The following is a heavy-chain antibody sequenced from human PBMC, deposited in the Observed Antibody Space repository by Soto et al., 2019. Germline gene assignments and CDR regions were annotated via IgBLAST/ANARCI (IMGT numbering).Heavy chain of an antibody. J-gene: IGHJ3*02. CDR2: ISWNSGSI. CDR3: ARLYGSGSYDAFDI. CDR1: GFTFDAYA. Sequence: PGGSLRLSCAASGFTFDAYALHCVRQAPGKGLEWVSGISWNSGSIGYADSVKGRFTISRDNAKNSLYLQMNSLRAEDTALYYCARLYGSGSYDAFDIWGQGTMVTVS. V-gene: IGHV3-9*01. D-gene: IGHD3-10*01.